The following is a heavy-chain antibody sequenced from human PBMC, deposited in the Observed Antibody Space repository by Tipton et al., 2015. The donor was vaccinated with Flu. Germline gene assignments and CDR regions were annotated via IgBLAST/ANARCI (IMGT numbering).Heavy chain of an antibody. D-gene: IGHD5/OR15-5a*01. CDR3: ARERDVSDACDI. Sequence: TLSLTCTVSGGSISSYYWSWIRQPPGKGLEWIGYIYYSGSTNYNPSLKSRVTISVDTSKNQFSLKLSSVTAADTAVYYCARERDVSDACDIWGQGTMVTVSS. CDR1: GGSISSYY. J-gene: IGHJ3*02. CDR2: IYYSGST. V-gene: IGHV4-59*01.